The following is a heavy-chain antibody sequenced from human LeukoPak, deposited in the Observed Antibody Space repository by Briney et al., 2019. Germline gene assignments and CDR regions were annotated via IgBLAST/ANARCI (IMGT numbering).Heavy chain of an antibody. D-gene: IGHD3-16*01. Sequence: ASVKVSCKAPGYKFTDDYMHWVRQAPGQGLEFMGWINPDSGFTNYAQKFKGRVTMTRDTSINTAYLEVRSLTSDDTAVYYCAPTAEAYTSWWKVWGQGTLVTVSS. CDR3: APTAEAYTSWWKV. CDR1: GYKFTDDY. CDR2: INPDSGFT. J-gene: IGHJ4*02. V-gene: IGHV1-2*02.